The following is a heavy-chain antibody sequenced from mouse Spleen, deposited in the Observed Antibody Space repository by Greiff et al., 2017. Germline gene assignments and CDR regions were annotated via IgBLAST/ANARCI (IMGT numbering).Heavy chain of an antibody. CDR1: GYAFSSSW. V-gene: IGHV1-82*01. Sequence: QVQLQQPGPELVKPGASVKISCKASGYAFSSSWMNWVKQRPGKGLEWIGRIYPGDGDTNYNGKFKGKATLTADKSSSTAYMQLSSLTSEDSAVYFCARSGGAMDYWGQGTSVTVSS. CDR3: ARSGGAMDY. CDR2: IYPGDGDT. D-gene: IGHD3-1*01. J-gene: IGHJ4*01.